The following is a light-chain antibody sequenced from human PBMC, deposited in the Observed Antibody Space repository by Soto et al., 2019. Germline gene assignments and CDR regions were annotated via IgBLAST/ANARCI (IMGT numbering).Light chain of an antibody. V-gene: IGLV2-14*01. CDR2: DVR. J-gene: IGLJ1*01. Sequence: QSALTQPASVSGPPGQSITISCTGTSSDVGGYNYVSWYQQHPGKAPKLMIYDVRNRPSGVSNRFSGSKSGNTASLTISGLQAEDEADYYCSSYTSSSTPYVFGTGTKLTVL. CDR1: SSDVGGYNY. CDR3: SSYTSSSTPYV.